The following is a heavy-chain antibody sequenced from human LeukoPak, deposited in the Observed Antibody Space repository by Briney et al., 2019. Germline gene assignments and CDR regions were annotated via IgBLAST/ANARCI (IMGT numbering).Heavy chain of an antibody. CDR2: INHSGST. CDR3: ARRKRWLVGFYY. Sequence: PSETLSLTCAVYSGSFSSYYWNWIRQPPGKGLEWIGEINHSGSTKYNPSLKSRVTISVDTSKNQFSLQLSSVTAADTAVYYCARRKRWLVGFYYWGQGTLVTVSS. CDR1: SGSFSSYY. J-gene: IGHJ4*02. D-gene: IGHD6-19*01. V-gene: IGHV4-34*01.